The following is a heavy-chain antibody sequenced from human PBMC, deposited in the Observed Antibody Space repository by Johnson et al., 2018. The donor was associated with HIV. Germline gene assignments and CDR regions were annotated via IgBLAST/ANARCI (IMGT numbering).Heavy chain of an antibody. CDR1: GFTFSSYG. V-gene: IGHV3-30*04. CDR2: ISYDGSDK. Sequence: QVQLVESGGGVVQPGRSLRLSCAASGFTFSSYGMHWVRQAPAKGLEWVAVISYDGSDKDYADSVKGRFTISRDNSKNTLYLQMNSLRAEDTALYYCASGDDGFWGQGTMVTVSS. J-gene: IGHJ3*01. D-gene: IGHD5-24*01. CDR3: ASGDDGF.